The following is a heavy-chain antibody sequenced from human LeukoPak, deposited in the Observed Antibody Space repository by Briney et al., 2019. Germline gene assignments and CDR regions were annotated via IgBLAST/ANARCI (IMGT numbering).Heavy chain of an antibody. CDR1: DDSISSGGYS. CDR2: IYYSGSA. D-gene: IGHD3-9*01. Sequence: SETLSLTCAVSDDSISSGGYSLTWIRQPPGKRLEWIGYIYYSGSAYYNPSLQSRVSISVDTSKNQFSLKLTSVTAADTAIYYCAREREYYDILTGYYLWYFDLWGRGTLVTVSS. CDR3: AREREYYDILTGYYLWYFDL. V-gene: IGHV4-30-4*07. J-gene: IGHJ2*01.